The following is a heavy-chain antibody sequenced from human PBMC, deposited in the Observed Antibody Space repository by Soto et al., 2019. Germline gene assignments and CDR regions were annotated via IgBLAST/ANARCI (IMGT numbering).Heavy chain of an antibody. CDR1: GGTFSSYA. J-gene: IGHJ4*02. D-gene: IGHD4-17*01. CDR2: IIPIFGTA. Sequence: QVQLVQSGAEVKKPGSSVKVSCKASGGTFSSYAISWVRQAPGQGLEWMGGIIPIFGTANYAQKFQGRVTITSDDSTSTPYMALSSLRSEDTAVYYCARSTPYGDYLPDSWGQGPLVTVSS. V-gene: IGHV1-69*05. CDR3: ARSTPYGDYLPDS.